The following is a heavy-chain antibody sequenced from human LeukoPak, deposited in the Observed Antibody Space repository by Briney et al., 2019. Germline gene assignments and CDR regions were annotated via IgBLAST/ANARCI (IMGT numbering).Heavy chain of an antibody. CDR2: ISGSGGST. CDR3: AKDDSSGYLPYYFGY. J-gene: IGHJ4*02. CDR1: GFTFSDYY. D-gene: IGHD3-22*01. V-gene: IGHV3-23*01. Sequence: GGSLRLSCAASGFTFSDYYMSWIRQAPGKGLEWVSAISGSGGSTYYADSVKGRFTISRDNSKNTLYLQMNSLRAEDTAVYYCAKDDSSGYLPYYFGYWGQGTLVTVSS.